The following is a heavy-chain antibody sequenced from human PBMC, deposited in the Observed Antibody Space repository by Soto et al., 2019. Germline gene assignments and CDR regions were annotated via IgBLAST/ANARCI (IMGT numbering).Heavy chain of an antibody. CDR2: ISSSSSTI. Sequence: GGSLRLSCAASGFTFSSYSMNWVRQAPGKGLEWVSYISSSSSTIYYADSVKGRFTISRDNAKNSLYLQMDSLRAEDTAVYYCARTPIAARPIYWGQGTLVTVSS. CDR1: GFTFSSYS. CDR3: ARTPIAARPIY. J-gene: IGHJ4*02. V-gene: IGHV3-48*01. D-gene: IGHD6-6*01.